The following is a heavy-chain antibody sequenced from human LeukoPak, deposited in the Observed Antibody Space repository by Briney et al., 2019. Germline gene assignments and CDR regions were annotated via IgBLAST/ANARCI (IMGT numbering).Heavy chain of an antibody. CDR3: AKVDYPVVVRGHIDY. Sequence: GGSLRLSCAASGFTFSSYAMSWVRQAPGKGLEWVSAISGSGGSTYYADSVKGRFTISRDNSKNTLYLQMNSLRAEDTAVYYCAKVDYPVVVRGHIDYWGQGTLVTVSS. D-gene: IGHD3-10*01. CDR2: ISGSGGST. J-gene: IGHJ4*02. CDR1: GFTFSSYA. V-gene: IGHV3-23*01.